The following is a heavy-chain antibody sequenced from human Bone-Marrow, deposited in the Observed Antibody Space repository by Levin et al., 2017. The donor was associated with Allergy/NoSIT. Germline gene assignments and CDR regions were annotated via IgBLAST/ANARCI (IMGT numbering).Heavy chain of an antibody. J-gene: IGHJ5*02. V-gene: IGHV3-64*01. CDR2: ISSNGGST. CDR1: GFTFSSYA. D-gene: IGHD2-2*01. Sequence: GSLRLSCAASGFTFSSYAMHWVRQAPGKGLEYVSAISSNGGSTYYANSVKGRFTISRDNSKNTLYLQMGSLRAEDMAVYYCARRLSTSCPNWFDPWGQGTLVTVSS. CDR3: ARRLSTSCPNWFDP.